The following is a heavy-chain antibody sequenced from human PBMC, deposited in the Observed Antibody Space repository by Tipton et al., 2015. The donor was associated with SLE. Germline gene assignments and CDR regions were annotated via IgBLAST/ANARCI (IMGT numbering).Heavy chain of an antibody. J-gene: IGHJ3*02. CDR2: INHSGST. Sequence: TLSLTCTVSGGSISSHYWSWIRQPPGKGLEWIGEINHSGSTNYNPSLKSRVTISVDTSKNQFSLKLSSVTAADTAVYYCARASPNVHSSSWFHALDAFDIWGQGTMVTVSS. CDR1: GGSISSHY. D-gene: IGHD6-13*01. CDR3: ARASPNVHSSSWFHALDAFDI. V-gene: IGHV4-59*11.